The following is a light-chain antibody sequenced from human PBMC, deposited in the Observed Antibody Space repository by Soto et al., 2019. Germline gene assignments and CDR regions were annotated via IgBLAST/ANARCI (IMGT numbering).Light chain of an antibody. CDR3: QQYNNWPQT. CDR1: QSVSSN. CDR2: GAS. J-gene: IGKJ1*01. Sequence: EIVMTQYPATQSVSPGERAALSCRASQSVSSNLAWYQQKPGQAPRLLIYGASTRATGIPARFSGSGSGTEFTLTISSLQSEDFAVYYCQQYNNWPQTFGQGTKVDIK. V-gene: IGKV3-15*01.